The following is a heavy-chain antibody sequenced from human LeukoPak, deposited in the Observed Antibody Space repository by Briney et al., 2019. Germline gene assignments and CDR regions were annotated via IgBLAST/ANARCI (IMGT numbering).Heavy chain of an antibody. CDR3: AKWAIFGEWNGDY. Sequence: GGSLRLXCAASGFTFSSYGMHWVRPAPGKGLESVAFIRYDGSNKYYADSVKGRFTISRDNSMNTLYLQMNSLRAEDTAVYYCAKWAIFGEWNGDYWGQGTLVTVSS. CDR1: GFTFSSYG. V-gene: IGHV3-30*02. D-gene: IGHD3-3*02. CDR2: IRYDGSNK. J-gene: IGHJ4*02.